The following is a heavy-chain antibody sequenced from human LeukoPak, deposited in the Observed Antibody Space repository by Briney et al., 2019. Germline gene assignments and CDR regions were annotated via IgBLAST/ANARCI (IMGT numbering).Heavy chain of an antibody. CDR2: ISAYNGNT. J-gene: IGHJ4*02. V-gene: IGHV1-18*01. D-gene: IGHD3-22*01. Sequence: ASVKVSCKASGYTFTSYGISWVRQAPGQGLEWMGWISAYNGNTNYAQKLQGRVTMTTDTSTSTAYMELRSLRSDDTAVYYCAINYYDSSGYSESPYWGQGTLVTVSS. CDR3: AINYYDSSGYSESPY. CDR1: GYTFTSYG.